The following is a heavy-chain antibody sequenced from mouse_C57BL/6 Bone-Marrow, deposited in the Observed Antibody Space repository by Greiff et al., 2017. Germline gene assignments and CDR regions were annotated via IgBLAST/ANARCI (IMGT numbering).Heavy chain of an antibody. CDR2: IHPNSGST. CDR1: GYTFTSYW. V-gene: IGHV1-64*01. CDR3: ARGARGNYVFYAMDY. Sequence: QVQLQQPGAELVKPGASVKLSCKASGYTFTSYWMHWVKQRPGQGLEWIGMIHPNSGSTNYNEKFKSKATLTVDKSSSTAYMQLSSLPSEDSAVYYCARGARGNYVFYAMDYWGQGTSVTVSS. J-gene: IGHJ4*01. D-gene: IGHD2-1*01.